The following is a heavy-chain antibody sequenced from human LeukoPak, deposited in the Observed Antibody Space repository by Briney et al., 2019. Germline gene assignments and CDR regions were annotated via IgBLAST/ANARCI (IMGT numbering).Heavy chain of an antibody. CDR2: NYNGGST. V-gene: IGHV3-53*01. Sequence: PGGSPVLSRAASGFTVSSNYMSGVRPAPGKGLEWGSVNYNGGSTYYAESVQGRVTISRGNSKNTLYLQMNSLRAEATAVYYGASGLRLDAFDIWGQGTMVTVSS. CDR1: GFTVSSNY. CDR3: ASGLRLDAFDI. D-gene: IGHD3-22*01. J-gene: IGHJ3*02.